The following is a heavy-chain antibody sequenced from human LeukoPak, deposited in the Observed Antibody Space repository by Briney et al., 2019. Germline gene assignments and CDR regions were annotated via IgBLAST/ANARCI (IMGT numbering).Heavy chain of an antibody. CDR2: INHSGST. CDR1: GGSFSGYY. Sequence: SETLSLTCAVYGGSFSGYYWSWIRLPPGKGLEWIGEINHSGSTNYNPSLKSRVTISVDTSKNQFSLKLSSVTAADTAVYYCARESFDAFDIWGQGTMVTVSS. V-gene: IGHV4-34*01. J-gene: IGHJ3*02. CDR3: ARESFDAFDI.